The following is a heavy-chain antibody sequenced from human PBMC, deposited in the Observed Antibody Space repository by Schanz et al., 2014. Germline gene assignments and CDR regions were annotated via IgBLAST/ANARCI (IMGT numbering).Heavy chain of an antibody. CDR2: ISYSGST. J-gene: IGHJ5*02. Sequence: QVQLQESGPGLVKPSETLSLTCTFSGGSISSYYWSWIRQPPGKGLEWIGYISYSGSTNYNPSLKSRSPIALHPPKTQFPLTRPSLTAADTAVYYCAIIGGPGTYHLDPWGQGTLVTVSS. CDR1: GGSISSYY. D-gene: IGHD3-10*01. CDR3: AIIGGPGTYHLDP. V-gene: IGHV4-59*08.